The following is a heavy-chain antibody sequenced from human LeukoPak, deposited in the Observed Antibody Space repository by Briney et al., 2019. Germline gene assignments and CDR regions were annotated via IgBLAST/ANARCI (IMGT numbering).Heavy chain of an antibody. Sequence: PSETLSLTCTVSGGSISSYYWSWIRQPPGKGLEWIGYISYSGSTNYSPSLKSRVTISVDTSKNQFSLRLSSVTAADTAVYYCARDRNGDGYNYLDAFGIWGQGTMVTVSS. D-gene: IGHD5-24*01. CDR1: GGSISSYY. J-gene: IGHJ3*02. CDR3: ARDRNGDGYNYLDAFGI. CDR2: ISYSGST. V-gene: IGHV4-59*01.